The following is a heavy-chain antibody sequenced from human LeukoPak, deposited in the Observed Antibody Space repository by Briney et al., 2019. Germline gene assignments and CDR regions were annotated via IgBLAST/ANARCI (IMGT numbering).Heavy chain of an antibody. Sequence: SETLTLTCAVYGGSFSGYYWSWIRQPPGKGLEWIGEINHSGSTNYNPSLKSRVTISVDTSKNQFSLKLSSVTAADTAVYYCARDRWADSSSSFDYWGQGTLVTVSS. V-gene: IGHV4-34*01. CDR3: ARDRWADSSSSFDY. CDR2: INHSGST. D-gene: IGHD6-6*01. J-gene: IGHJ4*02. CDR1: GGSFSGYY.